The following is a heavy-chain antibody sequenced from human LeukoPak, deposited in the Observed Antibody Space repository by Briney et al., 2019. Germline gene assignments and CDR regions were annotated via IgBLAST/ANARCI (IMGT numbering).Heavy chain of an antibody. CDR3: ARDQRGSYYGFFDH. CDR1: GFTFSSYE. V-gene: IGHV3-48*03. J-gene: IGHJ4*02. CDR2: ISSSGSTT. D-gene: IGHD1-26*01. Sequence: GGSLRLSCAASGFTFSSYEMTWVRQAPGKGLEWVSYISSSGSTTHYADSVKGRFTFSRDNAKNSLYLQMNSLRAEDTAVYYCARDQRGSYYGFFDHWGQGTLVTVSP.